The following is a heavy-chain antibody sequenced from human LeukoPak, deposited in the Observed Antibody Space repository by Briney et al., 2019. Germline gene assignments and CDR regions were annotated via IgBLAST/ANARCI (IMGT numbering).Heavy chain of an antibody. J-gene: IGHJ4*02. CDR1: GGSISSSSYY. V-gene: IGHV4-39*02. CDR2: IYYSGST. Sequence: SETLSLTCTVSGGSISSSSYYWGWIRQPPGKGLEWIGSIYYSGSTYYNPSLKSRVTISVDTSKNQFSLKLSSATAADTAVYYCARDREGYDYWGQGTLVTVSS. D-gene: IGHD1-26*01. CDR3: ARDREGYDY.